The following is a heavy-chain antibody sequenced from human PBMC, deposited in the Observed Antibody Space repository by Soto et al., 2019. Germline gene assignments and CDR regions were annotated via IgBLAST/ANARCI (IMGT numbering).Heavy chain of an antibody. J-gene: IGHJ4*02. CDR3: VRAPGSATVTTSYVDY. D-gene: IGHD4-17*01. CDR1: GFTFRNYA. Sequence: LRLSCAASGFTFRNYAMHWVRQAPGKGLEWVVVISYDGSKKYYADSLEGRFTISRDNSNNTLYLQMNSLTDEDTAVYYCVRAPGSATVTTSYVDYWGQGTLVTVSS. CDR2: ISYDGSKK. V-gene: IGHV3-30*03.